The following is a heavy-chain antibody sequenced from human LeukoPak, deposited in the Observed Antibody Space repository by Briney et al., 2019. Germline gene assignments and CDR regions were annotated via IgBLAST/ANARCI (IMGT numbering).Heavy chain of an antibody. J-gene: IGHJ4*02. V-gene: IGHV3-23*01. Sequence: GGSLRLSCAASGFTFSSYAMSWVRQAPGKGLEWVSAISGSGGSTYYADSVKGRFTISRDNSKDTLYLQMNSLRAEDTAVYYCATGIAVAGPVFDYWGQGTLVTVSS. D-gene: IGHD6-19*01. CDR1: GFTFSSYA. CDR3: ATGIAVAGPVFDY. CDR2: ISGSGGST.